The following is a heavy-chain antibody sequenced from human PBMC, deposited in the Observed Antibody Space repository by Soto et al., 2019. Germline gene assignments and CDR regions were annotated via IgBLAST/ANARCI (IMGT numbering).Heavy chain of an antibody. J-gene: IGHJ5*02. Sequence: SVTCSVACDSISRADYHRNNNSKPPGKGLEWIGSIFYTGSTYHSPSLKGRLTISVDPSKNQFSLKLTYVTAADTAMYYCARPKTIGAAAGKGWFDPWGQGTLVTVSS. CDR1: CDSISRADYH. V-gene: IGHV4-39*01. CDR2: IFYTGST. CDR3: ARPKTIGAAAGKGWFDP. D-gene: IGHD6-13*01.